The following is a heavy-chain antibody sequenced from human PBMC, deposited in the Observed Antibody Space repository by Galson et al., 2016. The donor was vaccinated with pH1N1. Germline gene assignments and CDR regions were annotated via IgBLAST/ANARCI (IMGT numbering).Heavy chain of an antibody. Sequence: SVKVSCKASGGTFGSYGINWVRQAPGQGLEWMGGIIPTFNTAKYAQNIQGRVTITADESTTTNSMELSSLRSEDTAVYYCAREDYYDTDLSDWYFDLWGRGTLVTVSS. CDR2: IIPTFNTA. J-gene: IGHJ2*01. D-gene: IGHD3-22*01. CDR1: GGTFGSYG. V-gene: IGHV1-69*13. CDR3: AREDYYDTDLSDWYFDL.